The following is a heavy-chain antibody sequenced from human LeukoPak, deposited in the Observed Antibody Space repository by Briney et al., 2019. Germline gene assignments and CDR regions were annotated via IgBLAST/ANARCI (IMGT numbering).Heavy chain of an antibody. CDR3: AAGDSFDY. J-gene: IGHJ4*02. CDR2: INQDANER. CDR1: GLSFGNYW. Sequence: VGSLRLSCAVSGLSFGNYWMSWVRQAPGKGLESVANINQDANERYYVDSVKGRYTISRDNAKNSLYLQVNSLRAEDTAVYYCAAGDSFDYWGQGALVTVSS. V-gene: IGHV3-7*01.